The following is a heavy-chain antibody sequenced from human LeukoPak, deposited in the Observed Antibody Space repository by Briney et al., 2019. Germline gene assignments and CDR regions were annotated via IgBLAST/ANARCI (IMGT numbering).Heavy chain of an antibody. V-gene: IGHV4-4*02. Sequence: NPSETLSLTCAVSGGSISSSNWWSWVRQPPGKGLEWIGEIYHSGSTNYNPSLKSRVTISVDKSKNQFSLKLSSVTTADTAVYYCASYGSGSYSYFDYWGQGTLVTVSS. CDR1: GGSISSSNW. CDR3: ASYGSGSYSYFDY. D-gene: IGHD3-10*01. CDR2: IYHSGST. J-gene: IGHJ4*02.